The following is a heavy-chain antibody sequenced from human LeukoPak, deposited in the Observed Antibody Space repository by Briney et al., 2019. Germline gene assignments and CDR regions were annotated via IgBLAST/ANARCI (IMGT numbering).Heavy chain of an antibody. Sequence: GGSLRLSCAASGFTFSNYVIHWVRQAPGKGLGWLAVISYDGTNKYYADTVKGRFTISRDHSQSTVDLQMNTLRGADTAVYYCVRSPTYYNMDVWGKGTTVTASS. CDR1: GFTFSNYV. CDR2: ISYDGTNK. V-gene: IGHV3-30*03. J-gene: IGHJ6*03. CDR3: VRSPTYYNMDV.